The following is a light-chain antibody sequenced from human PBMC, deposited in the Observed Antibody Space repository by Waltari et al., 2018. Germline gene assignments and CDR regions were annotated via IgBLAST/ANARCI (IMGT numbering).Light chain of an antibody. CDR3: QQRSNWPRGT. CDR2: GAS. J-gene: IGKJ1*01. CDR1: QRVSSY. Sequence: DIVLTQSPPTLSLSPGERATLSCRASQRVSSYLAWYQQKPGQAPRRLIYGASNRATGIPARFSGSGSGTDFTLTICSLEPEDFAVYFCQQRSNWPRGTFGQGTKVEIK. V-gene: IGKV3-11*01.